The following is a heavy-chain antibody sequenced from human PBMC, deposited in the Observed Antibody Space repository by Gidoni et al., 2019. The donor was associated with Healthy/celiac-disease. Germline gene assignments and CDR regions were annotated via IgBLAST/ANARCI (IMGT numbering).Heavy chain of an antibody. Sequence: QVQLQESGPGLVKPSETLSLTCTGSGGSISIYYWSWIRQPPGKGLEWIEYIYYSWSTNYNPSLKSRVTISVDTSKNQFSLKLSSVTAADTAVYYCARGGSSGQTEAFDIWGQGTMVTVSS. V-gene: IGHV4-59*01. D-gene: IGHD6-19*01. J-gene: IGHJ3*02. CDR2: IYYSWST. CDR3: ARGGSSGQTEAFDI. CDR1: GGSISIYY.